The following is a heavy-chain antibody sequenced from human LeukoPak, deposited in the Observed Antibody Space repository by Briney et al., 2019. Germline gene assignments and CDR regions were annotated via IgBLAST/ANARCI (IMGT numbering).Heavy chain of an antibody. CDR3: ARVRAEYYYDSSGYVDY. J-gene: IGHJ4*02. CDR1: GFTFSSYA. D-gene: IGHD3-22*01. V-gene: IGHV3-30*04. CDR2: ISYDGSNK. Sequence: GGSLRLSCAASGFTFSSYAMHWVRQAPGKGLEWVAVISYDGSNKYYADSVKGRFTISRDNSKNTLYLQMNSLRAEDTAVYYCARVRAEYYYDSSGYVDYWGQGTLVTVSS.